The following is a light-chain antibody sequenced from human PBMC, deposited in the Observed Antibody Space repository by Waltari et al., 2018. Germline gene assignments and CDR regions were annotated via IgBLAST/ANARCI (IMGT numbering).Light chain of an antibody. CDR1: QDISSY. CDR3: HKYNSAPFT. Sequence: DIQMTQSPSSLSASVGDRITLTCRASQDISSYLAWYQQRPGKVPKLLIYAASTLQSGVPSRFSGSGSGTDFTLTISSLQPEDVATYYCHKYNSAPFTFGPGTKVDFK. V-gene: IGKV1-27*01. CDR2: AAS. J-gene: IGKJ3*01.